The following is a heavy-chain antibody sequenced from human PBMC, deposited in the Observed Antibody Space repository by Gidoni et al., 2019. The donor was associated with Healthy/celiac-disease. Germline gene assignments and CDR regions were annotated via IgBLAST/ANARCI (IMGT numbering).Heavy chain of an antibody. CDR2: ISSSSSYI. D-gene: IGHD6-13*01. J-gene: IGHJ4*02. CDR3: ARAGYSSSWPGVDY. V-gene: IGHV3-21*01. Sequence: LEWVSSISSSSSYIYYADSVKGRFTISRDNAKNSLYLQMNSLRAEDTAVYYCARAGYSSSWPGVDYWGQGTLVTVSS.